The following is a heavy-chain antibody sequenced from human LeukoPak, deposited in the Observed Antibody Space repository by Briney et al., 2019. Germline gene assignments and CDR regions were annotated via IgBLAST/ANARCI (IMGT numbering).Heavy chain of an antibody. CDR2: IYTSGST. CDR3: ARDECSSTSCYAWSAFDI. CDR1: GGSISSYY. D-gene: IGHD2-2*01. J-gene: IGHJ3*02. Sequence: SETLSLTCTVSGGSISSYYWSWIRQPAGKGLEWIGRIYTSGSTNYNPSLKSRVTMSVDTSKNQFSLKLSSVTAADTAVYYCARDECSSTSCYAWSAFDIWGQGTMVTVSS. V-gene: IGHV4-4*07.